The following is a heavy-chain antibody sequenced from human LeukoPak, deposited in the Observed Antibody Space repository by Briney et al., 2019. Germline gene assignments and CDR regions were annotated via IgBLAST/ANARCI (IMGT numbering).Heavy chain of an antibody. Sequence: SETLSLTCAVYGGSFSGYYWSWIRQPPGKELEWIGEINHSGSTNYNPSLKSRVTISVDTSKNQFSLKLSSVTAADTAVYYCARVELIVGATPQNFDYWGQGTLVTVSS. CDR1: GGSFSGYY. J-gene: IGHJ4*02. CDR3: ARVELIVGATPQNFDY. D-gene: IGHD1-26*01. V-gene: IGHV4-34*01. CDR2: INHSGST.